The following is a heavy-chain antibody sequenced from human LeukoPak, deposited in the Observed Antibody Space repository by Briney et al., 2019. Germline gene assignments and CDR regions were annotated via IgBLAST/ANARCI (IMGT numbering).Heavy chain of an antibody. CDR3: AGGGIAVAGTGY. V-gene: IGHV4-34*01. Sequence: SETLSLTCAVYGASFSGYYWSWIRQPPGKGLEWLGEINHSGSTNYNPSLKSRVTISVDTSKNQFSLKLSSVTAADTAVYYCAGGGIAVAGTGYWGQGTLVTVSS. CDR2: INHSGST. D-gene: IGHD6-19*01. J-gene: IGHJ4*02. CDR1: GASFSGYY.